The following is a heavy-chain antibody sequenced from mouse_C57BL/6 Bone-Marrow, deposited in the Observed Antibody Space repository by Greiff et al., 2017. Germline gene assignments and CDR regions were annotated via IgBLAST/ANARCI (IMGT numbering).Heavy chain of an antibody. Sequence: QVQLQQSGAELVKPGASVKLSCKASGYTFTSYWMHWVKQRPGRGLEWIGRIDPNSGGTKYNEKFKSKATLTVDKPSGTAYMQLSSLTSEDSAVYYCARCPFYYYGRGYYFDYWGQGTTLTVSS. V-gene: IGHV1-72*01. D-gene: IGHD1-1*01. J-gene: IGHJ2*01. CDR2: IDPNSGGT. CDR1: GYTFTSYW. CDR3: ARCPFYYYGRGYYFDY.